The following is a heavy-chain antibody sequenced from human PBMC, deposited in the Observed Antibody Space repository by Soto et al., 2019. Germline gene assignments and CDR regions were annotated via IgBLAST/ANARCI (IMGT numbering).Heavy chain of an antibody. CDR1: GFTFSSYG. CDR2: IWYDGSNK. J-gene: IGHJ1*01. CDR3: ARAGSSGWYPPGYFQH. V-gene: IGHV3-33*01. Sequence: QVQLVESGGGVVQPGRSLRLSCAASGFTFSSYGMHWVRQAPGKGLEWVAVIWYDGSNKYYADSVKGRFTISRDNSKNTLYLQMISLRAEDTAVYYCARAGSSGWYPPGYFQHWGQGTLVTVSS. D-gene: IGHD6-19*01.